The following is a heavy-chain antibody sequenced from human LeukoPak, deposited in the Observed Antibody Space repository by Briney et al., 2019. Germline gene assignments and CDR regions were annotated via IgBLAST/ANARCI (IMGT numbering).Heavy chain of an antibody. CDR2: IYYSGST. Sequence: SETLSLTCTVSGGSISGYYWSWIRQPPGKGLEWIGSIYYSGSTYYNPSLKSRVTISVDTSKNQFSLKLSSVTAADTAVYYCARHGYSSSFYFDYWGQGTLVTVSS. CDR1: GGSISGYY. V-gene: IGHV4-39*01. D-gene: IGHD6-13*01. CDR3: ARHGYSSSFYFDY. J-gene: IGHJ4*02.